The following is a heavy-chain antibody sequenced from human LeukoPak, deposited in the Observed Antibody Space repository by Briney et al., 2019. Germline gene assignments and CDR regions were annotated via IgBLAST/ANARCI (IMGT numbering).Heavy chain of an antibody. CDR1: GGSISGYC. V-gene: IGHV4-59*01. J-gene: IGHJ4*02. Sequence: SETLSLTCTVSGGSISGYCWSWIRQPPGKGLEWIGCIYYSGSTDYNPSLKSRVTISVDTSKNQFSLKLTSVTAADTAVYYCARGSSGPYGSGSYRFDYWGQGTLVTVSS. CDR3: ARGSSGPYGSGSYRFDY. D-gene: IGHD3-10*01. CDR2: IYYSGST.